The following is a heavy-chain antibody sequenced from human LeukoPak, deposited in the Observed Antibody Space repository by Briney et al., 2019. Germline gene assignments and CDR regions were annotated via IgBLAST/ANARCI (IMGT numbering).Heavy chain of an antibody. CDR2: LRSSGNGT. CDR3: VRGREVRGRSMDV. D-gene: IGHD3-10*01. Sequence: GGSLRLSCAASGFNFSSHWMHWVRQAPGKGLVWVSRLRSSGNGTTYADSVKGRFTISRDNAKNTLFLQMNSLRIEDTAVYYCVRGREVRGRSMDVWGKGTTVIVSP. V-gene: IGHV3-74*03. CDR1: GFNFSSHW. J-gene: IGHJ6*04.